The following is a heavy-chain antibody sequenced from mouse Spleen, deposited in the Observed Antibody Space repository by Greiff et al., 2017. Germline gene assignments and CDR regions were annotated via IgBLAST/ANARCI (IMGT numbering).Heavy chain of an antibody. V-gene: IGHV14-4*02. D-gene: IGHD1-1*01. Sequence: EVKVVESGAELVRSGASVKLSCTASGFNIKDYYMHWVKQRPEQGLEWIGWIDPENGDTEYAPKFQGKATMTADTSSNTAYLQLSSLTSEDTAVYYCNHYYGSSYPYYFDYWGQGTTLTVSS. J-gene: IGHJ2*01. CDR3: NHYYGSSYPYYFDY. CDR2: IDPENGDT. CDR1: GFNIKDYY.